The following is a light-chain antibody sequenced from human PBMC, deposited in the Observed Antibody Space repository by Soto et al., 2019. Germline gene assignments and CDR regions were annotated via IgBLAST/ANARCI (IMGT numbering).Light chain of an antibody. CDR1: QSVLYISNNKNY. CDR3: QQYYSPPYT. CDR2: WAS. Sequence: DIVMTQSPDSLAVSLGERATINCKSSQSVLYISNNKNYLGWYQQKPGQTPKLLIYWASTRDSGVPDRFSGSGSGTDLPLTISSLQAEDVAVYYCQQYYSPPYTLVQGTRLEIK. V-gene: IGKV4-1*01. J-gene: IGKJ2*01.